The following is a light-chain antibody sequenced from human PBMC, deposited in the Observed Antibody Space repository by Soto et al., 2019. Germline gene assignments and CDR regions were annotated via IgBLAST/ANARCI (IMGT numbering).Light chain of an antibody. CDR3: MRSVQPPIT. CDR2: LGS. J-gene: IGKJ5*01. Sequence: DIVMTHSPLSLPVTPGEPASISCSSSHSLLHSNGYNYLDWYLQKPGQSPQLLIYLGSNRASGVPDRFSGSGSGTDFTLKISRMEAEDVGVYYCMRSVQPPITFGQGTRLEIK. V-gene: IGKV2-28*01. CDR1: HSLLHSNGYNY.